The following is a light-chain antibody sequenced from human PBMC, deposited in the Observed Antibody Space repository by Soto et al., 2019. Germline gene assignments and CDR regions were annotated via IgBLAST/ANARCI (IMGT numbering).Light chain of an antibody. Sequence: EIVMTQSPATLSVSPGERATLSCRASQSVNRNLAWYQQKPGQTPRLLIYDASSRATGIPARFSGSGSGTDXXXTXXXLXSEDFAVYYCQQYNNWPLTFGGGTNVEIK. J-gene: IGKJ4*01. V-gene: IGKV3-15*01. CDR3: QQYNNWPLT. CDR2: DAS. CDR1: QSVNRN.